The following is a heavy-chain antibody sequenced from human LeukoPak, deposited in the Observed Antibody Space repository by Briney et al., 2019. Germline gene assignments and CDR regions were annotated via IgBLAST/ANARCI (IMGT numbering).Heavy chain of an antibody. CDR2: ISYDGSNK. CDR3: AKAGHYYDSSGYVLDY. V-gene: IGHV3-30*18. Sequence: GGSLRLSCAASGFTFSSYGMHWVRQAPGKGLEWVAVISYDGSNKYYADSVKGRFTISRDNSKNTLYLQINSLRAEDTAVYYCAKAGHYYDSSGYVLDYWGQGTLVTVSS. J-gene: IGHJ4*02. CDR1: GFTFSSYG. D-gene: IGHD3-22*01.